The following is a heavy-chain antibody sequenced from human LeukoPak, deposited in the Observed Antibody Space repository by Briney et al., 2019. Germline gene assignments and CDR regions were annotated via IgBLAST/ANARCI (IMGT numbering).Heavy chain of an antibody. V-gene: IGHV3-74*01. D-gene: IGHD3-22*01. CDR3: ASSPVITRD. J-gene: IGHJ4*02. Sequence: GGSLRLSCAASGITFSNYWMHRVRQAPGKGLEWVSRIYSDGSRITYADSVKGRFTISRDNAKNTLYLQMNSLRVEDTAVYYCASSPVITRDWGQGTLVTVSS. CDR1: GITFSNYW. CDR2: IYSDGSRI.